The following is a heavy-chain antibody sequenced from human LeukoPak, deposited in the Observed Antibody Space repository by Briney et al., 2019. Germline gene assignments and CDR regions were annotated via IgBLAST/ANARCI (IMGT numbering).Heavy chain of an antibody. Sequence: ASVKVSCKASGYTFTGYYMHWVRQAPGQGLEWMGWINPNSGGTNYAQKFQGRVTMTSDTSISAAFMELSRLKSDDTAIYYCARDLMNRGIIGWFDPWGQGTLVTVSS. CDR3: ARDLMNRGIIGWFDP. J-gene: IGHJ5*02. D-gene: IGHD3-10*01. CDR1: GYTFTGYY. V-gene: IGHV1-2*02. CDR2: INPNSGGT.